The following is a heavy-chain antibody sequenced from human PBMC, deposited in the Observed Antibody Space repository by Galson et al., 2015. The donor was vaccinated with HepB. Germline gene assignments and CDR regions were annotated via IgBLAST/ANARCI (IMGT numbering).Heavy chain of an antibody. J-gene: IGHJ3*02. CDR3: APDLLTGYYSHRPGDRAFDI. Sequence: SLRLSCAASGFTFSSYSMNWVRQAPGKGLEWVSYISSSSSTIYYADSVKGRFTISRDNAKNSLYLQMNSLRAEDTAVYYCAPDLLTGYYSHRPGDRAFDIWGQGTMVTVSS. CDR2: ISSSSSTI. D-gene: IGHD3-9*01. CDR1: GFTFSSYS. V-gene: IGHV3-48*01.